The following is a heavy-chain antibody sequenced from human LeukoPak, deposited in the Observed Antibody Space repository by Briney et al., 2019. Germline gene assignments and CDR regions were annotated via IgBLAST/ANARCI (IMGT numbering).Heavy chain of an antibody. CDR1: GGSFSGYY. CDR3: ARGDYDILTGYYS. D-gene: IGHD3-9*01. CDR2: INHSGST. Sequence: SETLSLTCAVYGGSFSGYYWSWIRQPPGKGLEWIGEINHSGSTNYNSSLKSRVTISVDTSKNQFSLKLSSVTAADTAVYYCARGDYDILTGYYSWGQGTLVTVSS. V-gene: IGHV4-34*01. J-gene: IGHJ4*02.